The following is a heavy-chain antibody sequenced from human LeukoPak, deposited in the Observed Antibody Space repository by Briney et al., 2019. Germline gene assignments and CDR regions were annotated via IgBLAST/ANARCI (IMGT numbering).Heavy chain of an antibody. CDR1: GFTFSSYA. V-gene: IGHV3-64D*06. CDR2: ISSNGGST. D-gene: IGHD3-22*01. Sequence: GGSLRLSCSASGFTFSSYAMHWVRQAPGRGLEYVSAISSNGGSTYYADSVKGRFTISRDNSKNTLYLRMSSLRAEDTAVYYCVKEPHYYYDSSGYYHPPFDPWGQGTLVTVSS. J-gene: IGHJ5*02. CDR3: VKEPHYYYDSSGYYHPPFDP.